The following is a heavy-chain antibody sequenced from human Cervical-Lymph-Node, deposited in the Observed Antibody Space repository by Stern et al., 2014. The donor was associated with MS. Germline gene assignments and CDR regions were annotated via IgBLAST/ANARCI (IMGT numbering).Heavy chain of an antibody. CDR2: MNPNSGNT. Sequence: VQLEESGAEVKKPGASVKVSCKTSGYTFDSYDINWVRQAPGQGLEWMGWMNPNSGNTGFAQKFQGRFTMTRNTSMSTAYMELSSLRFEDTAIYYCARGSGSSRVWGQGTLVTVSS. V-gene: IGHV1-8*01. CDR3: ARGSGSSRV. CDR1: GYTFDSYD. D-gene: IGHD3-10*01. J-gene: IGHJ4*02.